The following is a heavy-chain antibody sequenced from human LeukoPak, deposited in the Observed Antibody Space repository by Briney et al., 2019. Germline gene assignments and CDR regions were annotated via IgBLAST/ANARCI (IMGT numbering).Heavy chain of an antibody. Sequence: GGSLRLSCAASGFTFSSHATHWVRQAPGKGLEWVAVISYDGSNKNYADSVKGRFTISRDNSKNTLYLQMNSLRAEDTAVYYCARDRYDILTGYPKVYGMDVWGQGTTVTVSS. CDR2: ISYDGSNK. J-gene: IGHJ6*02. V-gene: IGHV3-30-3*01. D-gene: IGHD3-9*01. CDR1: GFTFSSHA. CDR3: ARDRYDILTGYPKVYGMDV.